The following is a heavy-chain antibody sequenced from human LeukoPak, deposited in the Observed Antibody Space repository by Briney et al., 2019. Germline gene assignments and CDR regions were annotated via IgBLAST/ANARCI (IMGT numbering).Heavy chain of an antibody. Sequence: AGGSLRLSCAASGFTFSSYAMSWVRQAPGKGLEWVSAISGSGGSTYYADSVKGRFTISRDNSKNTLYLQMSSLRAEDTALYFCAKRDTSGWENWFDPWGQGTLVTVSS. CDR2: ISGSGGST. CDR1: GFTFSSYA. D-gene: IGHD6-19*01. J-gene: IGHJ5*02. V-gene: IGHV3-23*01. CDR3: AKRDTSGWENWFDP.